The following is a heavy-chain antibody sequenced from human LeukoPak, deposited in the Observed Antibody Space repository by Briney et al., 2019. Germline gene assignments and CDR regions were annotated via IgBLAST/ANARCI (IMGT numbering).Heavy chain of an antibody. CDR1: GAFTSRYY. CDR2: IFYSGKS. D-gene: IGHD6-25*01. V-gene: IGHV4-59*08. CDR3: TRIDLLGFFDQ. J-gene: IGHJ4*02. Sequence: SETLSLTCSVSGAFTSRYYWSWVRQPLGQGLECIGNIFYSGKSKYNPSLTSRISMSVDTSKTPFSLELTSVTAADTAVYYCTRIDLLGFFDQWGTGTLVTVSS.